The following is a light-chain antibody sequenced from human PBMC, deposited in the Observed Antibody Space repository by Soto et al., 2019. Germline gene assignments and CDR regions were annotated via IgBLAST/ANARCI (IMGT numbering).Light chain of an antibody. J-gene: IGLJ2*01. CDR1: SSDVGGYNY. CDR2: DVS. V-gene: IGLV2-14*01. Sequence: QSALTQPASVSGSPGQSITISCTGTSSDVGGYNYVSWYQQHPGKAPKLMIDDVSNRPSGVSNRFSGYKSGNTASLTISGLQAEDEADYYCSSYTRSSTVVFGGGTKLTVL. CDR3: SSYTRSSTVV.